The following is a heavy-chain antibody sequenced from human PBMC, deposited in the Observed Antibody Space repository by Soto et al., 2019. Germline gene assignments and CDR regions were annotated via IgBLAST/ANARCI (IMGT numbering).Heavy chain of an antibody. CDR1: GYSFTSYW. D-gene: IGHD2-15*01. V-gene: IGHV5-51*01. CDR2: IYPGDSDT. J-gene: IGHJ5*02. Sequence: GESLKISCKGSGYSFTSYWSGWVRQMPGKGLEWMGIIYPGDSDTRYSPSFQGQVTISADKSISTAYLQWSSLKASDTAMYYCASIGGGRTLEKNWFDPWGQGTLVTVSS. CDR3: ASIGGGRTLEKNWFDP.